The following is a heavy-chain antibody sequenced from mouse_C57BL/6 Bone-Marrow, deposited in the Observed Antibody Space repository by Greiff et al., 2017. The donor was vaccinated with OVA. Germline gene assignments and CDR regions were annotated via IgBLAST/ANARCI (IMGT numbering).Heavy chain of an antibody. J-gene: IGHJ4*01. CDR3: ASPITTVVAKNAMDY. CDR1: GFSLTSYG. CDR2: IWSGGST. D-gene: IGHD1-1*01. V-gene: IGHV2-2*01. Sequence: QVQLQQSGPGLVQPSQSLSITCTVSGFSLTSYGVHWVRQSPGKGLEWLGVIWSGGSTDYNAAFINRLSISKDNSKSQVFFKMNSLQADDTAIYYCASPITTVVAKNAMDYWGQGTSVTVSS.